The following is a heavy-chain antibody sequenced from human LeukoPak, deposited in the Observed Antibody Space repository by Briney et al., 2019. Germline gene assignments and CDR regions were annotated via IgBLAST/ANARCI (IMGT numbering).Heavy chain of an antibody. Sequence: PGGFLRLSCAASGFTFNSYAIHWVRQAPGKGLEWVAIISCDGSNKYYADSVKGRFTISRDNSKNTLYLQMNSLRAEDTAVYYCARDGGTGWYYPDYWGQGTLVTVSS. D-gene: IGHD6-19*01. CDR3: ARDGGTGWYYPDY. CDR1: GFTFNSYA. CDR2: ISCDGSNK. J-gene: IGHJ4*02. V-gene: IGHV3-30-3*01.